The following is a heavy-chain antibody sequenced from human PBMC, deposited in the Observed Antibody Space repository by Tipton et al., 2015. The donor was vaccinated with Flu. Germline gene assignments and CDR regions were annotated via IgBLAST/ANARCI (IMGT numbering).Heavy chain of an antibody. CDR2: ISGGGAIR. V-gene: IGHV3-23*04. D-gene: IGHD6-19*01. CDR3: AKVIPELVAGLDY. J-gene: IGHJ4*02. CDR1: GFAFSRYA. Sequence: QLVQSGAEVKKPGESLKISCRASGFAFSRYAMSWVHQAPGKGLEWVSAISGGGAIRYFADSVKGRFTISRDNSKNMLYLQMNSLRPEDTAIYYCAKVIPELVAGLDYWGQGTLVSVPS.